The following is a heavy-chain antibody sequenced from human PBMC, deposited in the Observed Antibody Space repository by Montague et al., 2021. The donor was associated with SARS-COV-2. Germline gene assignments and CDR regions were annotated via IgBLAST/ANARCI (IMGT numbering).Heavy chain of an antibody. V-gene: IGHV4-59*13. Sequence: SETLSLTCGVSGGSINNYYWGWVRQSPGKGLEWIGYIYYSGSVTTSYNPSPKSRVSISVDTSENQFSLKLTSVTAADTAVYYCARRGGGEVFARFMYWYFDVWSRGSLVTASS. CDR3: ARRGGGEVFARFMYWYFDV. D-gene: IGHD2-21*01. CDR2: IYYSGSVTT. J-gene: IGHJ2*01. CDR1: GGSINNYY.